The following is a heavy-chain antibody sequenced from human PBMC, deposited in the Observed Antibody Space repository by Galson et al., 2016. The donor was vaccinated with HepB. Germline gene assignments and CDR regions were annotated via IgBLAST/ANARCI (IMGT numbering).Heavy chain of an antibody. Sequence: QSGAEVKKPGESLKISFPGSGYTFTDYWIGWVRQMPGQALEWLGIMYPAGSDTRYSPSFQGQVTFSTDKSNSTAYLQWSTLKASDTAMYDCARRRDGMDVWGQGTTVIVSS. CDR2: MYPAGSDT. CDR3: ARRRDGMDV. V-gene: IGHV5-51*01. J-gene: IGHJ6*01. CDR1: GYTFTDYW.